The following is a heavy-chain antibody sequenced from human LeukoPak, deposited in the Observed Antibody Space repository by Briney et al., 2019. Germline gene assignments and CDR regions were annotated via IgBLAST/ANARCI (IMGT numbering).Heavy chain of an antibody. D-gene: IGHD2-2*01. CDR3: ARGILVWVPAAAGYYYYGMDV. J-gene: IGHJ6*02. CDR2: IYYSGST. CDR1: GGSISSSSYY. V-gene: IGHV4-39*07. Sequence: SETLSLTCTVSGGSISSSSYYWGWIRQPPGKGLEWIGSIYYSGSTYYNPSLKSRVTISVDTSKNQFSLKLSSVTAADTAVYYCARGILVWVPAAAGYYYYGMDVWGQGTTVTVSS.